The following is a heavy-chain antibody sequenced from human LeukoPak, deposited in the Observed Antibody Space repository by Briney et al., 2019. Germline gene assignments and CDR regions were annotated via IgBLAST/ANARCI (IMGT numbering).Heavy chain of an antibody. V-gene: IGHV1-46*01. Sequence: ASVKVSCKASGYTFTSYYMHWVRQAPGQGLEWMRIINPSGGSTSYAQKFQGRVTMTRDTSTSTVYMELSSLRSEDTAVYYCARDRYYYDSSGYQPFDYWGQGTLVTVSS. D-gene: IGHD3-22*01. J-gene: IGHJ4*02. CDR2: INPSGGST. CDR3: ARDRYYYDSSGYQPFDY. CDR1: GYTFTSYY.